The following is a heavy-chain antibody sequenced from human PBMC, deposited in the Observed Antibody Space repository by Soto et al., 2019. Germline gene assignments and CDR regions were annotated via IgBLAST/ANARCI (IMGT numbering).Heavy chain of an antibody. D-gene: IGHD2-21*01. Sequence: QVQLQESGPGLLKPSQTLSLTCTVSGGSISNGGYYWSWIRQQPGKGLEWIGNIYYSGTTIYNTSLKSRLNMSVGPSKRQFSLKLSPVTAADAAVYYCARADIFNYFYGMAVWGQGTTVTVSS. V-gene: IGHV4-31*03. CDR3: ARADIFNYFYGMAV. CDR1: GGSISNGGYY. CDR2: IYYSGTT. J-gene: IGHJ6*02.